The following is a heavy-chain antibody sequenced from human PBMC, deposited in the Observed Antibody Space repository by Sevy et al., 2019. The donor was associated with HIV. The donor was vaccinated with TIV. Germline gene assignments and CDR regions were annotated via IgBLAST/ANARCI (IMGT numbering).Heavy chain of an antibody. CDR1: GYTFTGYY. J-gene: IGHJ3*02. CDR3: ARAISYSHDAFDI. Sequence: AAVKVSCKASGYTFTGYYMHWVRQAPGQGLEWMGWINPNSGGTNYPQQFQGRVTMTRDTSISTAYMELSRLRSDDTAVYYSARAISYSHDAFDIWGQGTMVRVSS. V-gene: IGHV1-2*02. D-gene: IGHD2-21*01. CDR2: INPNSGGT.